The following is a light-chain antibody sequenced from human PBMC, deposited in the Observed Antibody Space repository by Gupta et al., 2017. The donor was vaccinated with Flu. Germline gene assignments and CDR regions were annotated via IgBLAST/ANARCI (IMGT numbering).Light chain of an antibody. CDR1: QSNGNH. CDR2: TTS. J-gene: IGKJ1*01. CDR3: QQNDKHSTWT. Sequence: LFASVGDSCNDTYRARQSNGNHLFWYLQKPPEDPNHLIITTSTSQSSVASCSGSSGCGKDYTIIISSRQQEDVASYYCQQNDKHSTWTFGQGTQVDIK. V-gene: IGKV1-39*01.